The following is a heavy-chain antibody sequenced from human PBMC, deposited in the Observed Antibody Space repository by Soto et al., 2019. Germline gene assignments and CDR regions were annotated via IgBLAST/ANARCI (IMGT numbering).Heavy chain of an antibody. CDR3: AKDYTVVTALGY. J-gene: IGHJ4*02. Sequence: QVQLVESGGGVVQPGRSLRLSCAASGFTFSSYGMHWVRQAPGKGLEWVAVISYDGSNKYYADSVKGRFTISRDNSKNTLYLQMNSLRAEDTAVYYCAKDYTVVTALGYCGQGTLVTVSS. D-gene: IGHD2-21*02. V-gene: IGHV3-30*18. CDR2: ISYDGSNK. CDR1: GFTFSSYG.